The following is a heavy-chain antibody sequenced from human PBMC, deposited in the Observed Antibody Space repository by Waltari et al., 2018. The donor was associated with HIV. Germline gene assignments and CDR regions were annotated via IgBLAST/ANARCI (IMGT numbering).Heavy chain of an antibody. CDR1: GFTFTSSA. CDR3: AAPSDPTVTRGIFDY. D-gene: IGHD4-4*01. CDR2: IVVGSCNA. Sequence: QMQLVQSGPEVKKPGTSVKVSCKASGFTFTSSAVQWVRQARGQRLEWIGWIVVGSCNANYVQKFQERVTITRDMSTSTAYMELSSLRSEDTAVYYCAAPSDPTVTRGIFDYWGQGTLVTVSS. V-gene: IGHV1-58*01. J-gene: IGHJ4*02.